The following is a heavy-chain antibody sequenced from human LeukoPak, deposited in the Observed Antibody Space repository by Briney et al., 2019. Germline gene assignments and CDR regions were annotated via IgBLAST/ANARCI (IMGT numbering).Heavy chain of an antibody. Sequence: GGSLRLSCAASGFTFSSYGMHWVRQAPGKGLEWVAFIRYDGSNKYYADSVKGRFTISRDNSKNTLYLQMNSLRAEDTAVYYCARDSAVSGWYDFDYWGLGTLVTVSS. CDR3: ARDSAVSGWYDFDY. J-gene: IGHJ4*02. V-gene: IGHV3-30*02. CDR1: GFTFSSYG. D-gene: IGHD6-19*01. CDR2: IRYDGSNK.